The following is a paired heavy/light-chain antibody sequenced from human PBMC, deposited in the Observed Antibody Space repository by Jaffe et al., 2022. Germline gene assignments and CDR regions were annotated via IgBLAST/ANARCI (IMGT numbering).Light chain of an antibody. CDR3: QQRSNWPST. Sequence: EIVLTQSPATLSLSPGERATLSCRASQSVSSYLAWYQQKPGQAPRLLIYDASNRATGIPARFSGSGSGTDFTLTISSLEPEDFAVYYCQQRSNWPSTFGQGTKVEIK. V-gene: IGKV3-11*01. J-gene: IGKJ1*01. CDR1: QSVSSY. CDR2: DAS.
Heavy chain of an antibody. D-gene: IGHD3-22*01. CDR2: IYHSGST. J-gene: IGHJ4*02. Sequence: QVQLQESGPGLVKPSGTLSLTCAVSGGSISSSNWWSWIRQPPGKGLEWIGEIYHSGSTNYNPSLKSRVTISVDKSKNQFSLKLSSVTAADTAVYYCARVLDYYDSSGYYSGPYFDYWGQGTLVTVSS. CDR3: ARVLDYYDSSGYYSGPYFDY. CDR1: GGSISSSNW. V-gene: IGHV4-4*02.